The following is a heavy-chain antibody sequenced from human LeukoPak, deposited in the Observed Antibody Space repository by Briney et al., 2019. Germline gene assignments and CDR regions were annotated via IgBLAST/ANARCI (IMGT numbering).Heavy chain of an antibody. D-gene: IGHD6-19*01. CDR1: GFTFSSYA. CDR2: ISGSGGST. CDR3: AKRSNSGWNLDY. Sequence: QPGGSLRLSCAASGFTFSSYAMSWVRQAPGKGLEWVSAISGSGGSTYYADSVKGRFTISRDNSKNTLYLQMNSLRAEDTALYYCAKRSNSGWNLDYWGQGTLVTVSS. V-gene: IGHV3-23*01. J-gene: IGHJ4*02.